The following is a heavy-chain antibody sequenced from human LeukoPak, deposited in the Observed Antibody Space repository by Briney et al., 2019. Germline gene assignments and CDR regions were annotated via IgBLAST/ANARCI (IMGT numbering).Heavy chain of an antibody. CDR1: GFTFSDYY. CDR3: ARVSAAVTGVFDY. V-gene: IGHV3-30*13. D-gene: IGHD6-19*01. J-gene: IGHJ4*02. CDR2: ISYDGSDK. Sequence: PGGSLRLSCAASGFTFSDYYMSWIRQAPGKGLEWVAVISYDGSDKYYADSVKGRFTISRDNSENSLYLQMNSLRAEDTAVYYCARVSAAVTGVFDYWGQGTLVTVSS.